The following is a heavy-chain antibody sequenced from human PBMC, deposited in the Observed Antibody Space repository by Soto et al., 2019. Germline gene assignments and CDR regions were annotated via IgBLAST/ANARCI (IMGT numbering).Heavy chain of an antibody. Sequence: SETLSLTCTVSGGSISSSSYYWGWIRQPPGKGLEWIGSIYYSGSTYYNPSLKSRVTISVDTPKNQFSLELSSVTAADTAVYYCARRGFYNWNYNWFDPWGQGTLVTVSS. CDR2: IYYSGST. V-gene: IGHV4-39*01. D-gene: IGHD1-7*01. J-gene: IGHJ5*02. CDR1: GGSISSSSYY. CDR3: ARRGFYNWNYNWFDP.